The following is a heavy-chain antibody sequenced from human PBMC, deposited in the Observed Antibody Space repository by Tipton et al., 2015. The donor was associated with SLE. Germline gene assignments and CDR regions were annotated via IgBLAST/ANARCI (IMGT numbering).Heavy chain of an antibody. CDR2: INHRGST. D-gene: IGHD6-6*01. Sequence: TLSLTCNVSGDSISGYYWSWIRQPPGKGLEWIGEINHRGSTNYNPSLKSRVTISIDTSKNQFSLKLSSVTAADTAVYYCARNLRQLVPNSQNYWGQGTLVTVSS. J-gene: IGHJ4*02. CDR1: GDSISGYY. V-gene: IGHV4-34*01. CDR3: ARNLRQLVPNSQNY.